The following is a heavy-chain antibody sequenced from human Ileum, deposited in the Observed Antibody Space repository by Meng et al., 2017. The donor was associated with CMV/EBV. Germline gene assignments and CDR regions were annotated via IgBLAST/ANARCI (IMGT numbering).Heavy chain of an antibody. V-gene: IGHV1-8*01. J-gene: IGHJ5*02. CDR3: ARVKSKDLVEQPTDILIYSWLDP. Sequence: ASVKVSCKASGYTFTTYDIHWVRQATGQGLEWMGWMNPDSGNTGYAPKLRGRVTMTRDTSIGTAYLELSSLRFEDTAVYYCARVKSKDLVEQPTDILIYSWLDPWGQGTLVTVSS. CDR2: MNPDSGNT. CDR1: GYTFTTYD. D-gene: IGHD2-15*01.